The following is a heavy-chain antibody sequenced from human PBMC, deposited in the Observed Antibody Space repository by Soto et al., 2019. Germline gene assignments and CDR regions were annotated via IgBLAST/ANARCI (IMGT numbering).Heavy chain of an antibody. V-gene: IGHV4-38-2*02. CDR2: IYHSGST. CDR3: ARRNHDAFDI. Sequence: SETLSLTCTVSGYSISSGYYWGWIRQPPGKGLEWIGSIYHSGSTYYNPSLKSRVTISVDTSKNQFSLKLSSVTAADTAVYYCARRNHDAFDIWGQGTMVTVSS. CDR1: GYSISSGYY. J-gene: IGHJ3*02.